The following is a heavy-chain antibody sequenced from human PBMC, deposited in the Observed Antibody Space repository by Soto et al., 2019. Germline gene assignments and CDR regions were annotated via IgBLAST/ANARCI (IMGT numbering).Heavy chain of an antibody. J-gene: IGHJ4*02. V-gene: IGHV1-69*13. CDR1: GGTFSSYA. CDR2: IIPIFGTA. D-gene: IGHD1-26*01. Sequence: SSVKVSCKASGGTFSSYAISWVRQAPGQRLEWMGGIIPIFGTANYAQKFQGRVTITADESTSTAYMELSSLRSEDTAVYYCAREVGWERAFDYWGQGTLVTVSS. CDR3: AREVGWERAFDY.